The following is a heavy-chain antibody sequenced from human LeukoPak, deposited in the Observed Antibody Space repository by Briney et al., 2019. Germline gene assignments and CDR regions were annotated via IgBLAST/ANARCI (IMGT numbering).Heavy chain of an antibody. D-gene: IGHD6-6*01. J-gene: IGHJ4*02. Sequence: PSETLSLTCTVSGGSISSYYWTWIRQPPGKGLGLEWIGYIYYSGGTNYNPSLKSRVTISIDTSKNQVSLKLSSVTAADTAVYYCARLWESSSSLDYWGQGTLVTVSS. CDR2: IYYSGGT. CDR3: ARLWESSSSLDY. CDR1: GGSISSYY. V-gene: IGHV4-59*08.